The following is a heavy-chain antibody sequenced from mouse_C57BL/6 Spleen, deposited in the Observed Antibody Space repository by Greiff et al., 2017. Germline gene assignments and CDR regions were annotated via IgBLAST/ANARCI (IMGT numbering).Heavy chain of an antibody. Sequence: VQLQQPGAELVRPGSSVKLSCKASGYTFTSYWMDWVKQRPGQGLEWIGNIYPSDSETHYNQKFKDKATLTVDKSSSTAYMQLSRLTSEDSAVYYCARSVPYYGNFGDYWGQGTTLTVSS. J-gene: IGHJ2*01. V-gene: IGHV1-61*01. CDR2: IYPSDSET. CDR1: GYTFTSYW. D-gene: IGHD2-10*01. CDR3: ARSVPYYGNFGDY.